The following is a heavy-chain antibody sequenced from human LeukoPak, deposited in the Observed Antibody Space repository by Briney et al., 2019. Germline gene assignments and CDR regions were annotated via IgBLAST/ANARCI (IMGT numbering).Heavy chain of an antibody. CDR3: ARGGPLMIVQMDDAFDI. CDR2: INPNSGGT. J-gene: IGHJ3*02. Sequence: ASVKVSCKSSGYTFTGYYMHWVRRAPGQGLEWMGWINPNSGGTNYAQKLQGRVTMTTDTSTSTAYMELRSLRSDDTAVYYCARGGPLMIVQMDDAFDIWGQGTMVTVSS. D-gene: IGHD3-22*01. V-gene: IGHV1-2*02. CDR1: GYTFTGYY.